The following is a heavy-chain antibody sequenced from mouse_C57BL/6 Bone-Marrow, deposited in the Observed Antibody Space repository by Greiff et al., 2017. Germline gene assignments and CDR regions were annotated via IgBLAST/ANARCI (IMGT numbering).Heavy chain of an antibody. CDR2: IYPRSGNT. CDR3: ARWSDGYYSAAY. Sequence: VQLQESGAELARPGASVKLSCKASGYTFTSYGISWVKQRTGQGLEWIGEIYPRSGNTYYNEKFKGKATLTADKSSSTAYMELRSLTSEDSAVYFCARWSDGYYSAAYWGQGTLVTVSA. D-gene: IGHD2-3*01. CDR1: GYTFTSYG. J-gene: IGHJ3*01. V-gene: IGHV1-81*01.